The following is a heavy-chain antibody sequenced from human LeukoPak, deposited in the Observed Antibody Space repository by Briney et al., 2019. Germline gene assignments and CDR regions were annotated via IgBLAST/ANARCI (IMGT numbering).Heavy chain of an antibody. J-gene: IGHJ4*02. Sequence: GGSLRLSCAASGFTFSSYAMHWVRQAPGKGLEYVSAISSNGGSTYYANSVKGRFTISRDNSKNTLYLQMGSLRAEDMAVYYCARSTMVRGVPFDYWGQGTLVTVSS. CDR1: GFTFSSYA. CDR2: ISSNGGST. CDR3: ARSTMVRGVPFDY. V-gene: IGHV3-64*01. D-gene: IGHD3-10*01.